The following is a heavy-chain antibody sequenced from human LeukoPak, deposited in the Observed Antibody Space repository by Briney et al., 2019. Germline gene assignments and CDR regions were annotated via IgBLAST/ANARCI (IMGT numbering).Heavy chain of an antibody. Sequence: TPSETLSLTCTVSGGSISSYYWSWIRQPPGKGLEWIGYIYYSGSSNYNPSLKSRVTISVDTSKNQFSLKLSSVTAADTAVYYCARVGGGYSYGPFDYWGQGTLVTVSS. J-gene: IGHJ4*02. CDR2: IYYSGSS. D-gene: IGHD5-18*01. V-gene: IGHV4-59*01. CDR3: ARVGGGYSYGPFDY. CDR1: GGSISSYY.